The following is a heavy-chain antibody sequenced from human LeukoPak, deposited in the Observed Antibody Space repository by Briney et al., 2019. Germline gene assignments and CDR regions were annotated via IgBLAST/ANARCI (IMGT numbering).Heavy chain of an antibody. J-gene: IGHJ3*02. CDR3: ARDNFNWAAFDI. CDR2: IWYEGNNK. CDR1: GFTFSNYA. Sequence: PGRSLRLSCAASGFTFSNYAMHWVRLAPGKGLEWVAVIWYEGNNKYYEDSVKGRFTISRDNSKNTLWLQMNSLRTEDTAVYYCARDNFNWAAFDIWGQGTMVTVSS. D-gene: IGHD3-16*01. V-gene: IGHV3-33*01.